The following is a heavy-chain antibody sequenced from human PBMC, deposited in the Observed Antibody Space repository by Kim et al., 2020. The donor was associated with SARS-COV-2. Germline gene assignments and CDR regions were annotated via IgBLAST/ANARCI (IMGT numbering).Heavy chain of an antibody. J-gene: IGHJ4*02. CDR2: RYR. Sequence: RYRYYADSVKGRFTIPGDDAKNSVYLQVNSLRAEDAAVYYCARLELPYWGQGTLVTVSS. CDR3: ARLELPY. V-gene: IGHV3-21*01. D-gene: IGHD1-26*01.